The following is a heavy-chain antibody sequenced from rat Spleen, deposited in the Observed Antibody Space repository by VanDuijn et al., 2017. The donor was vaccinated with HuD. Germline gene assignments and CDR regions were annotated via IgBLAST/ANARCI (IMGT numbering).Heavy chain of an antibody. D-gene: IGHD1-4*01. Sequence: QVQLKESGPGLVQPSETLSLTCTVSGFSLTSYSVSWVRQPSGKGPEWMGRMWYDGATAYNSALKSRLSISRDTYKTQVFLKMNSLQTDDTGTYDGTRPQLPGYNWGFTYWGQGPLVTVSS. CDR2: MWYDGAT. J-gene: IGHJ3*01. CDR1: GFSLTSYS. V-gene: IGHV2-63*01. CDR3: TRPQLPGYNWGFTY.